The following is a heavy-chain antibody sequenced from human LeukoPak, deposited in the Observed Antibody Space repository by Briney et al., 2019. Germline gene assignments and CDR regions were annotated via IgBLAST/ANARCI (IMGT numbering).Heavy chain of an antibody. CDR3: ATSGYSGYDLHS. D-gene: IGHD5-12*01. CDR1: GGSISSGDYY. V-gene: IGHV4-30-4*01. CDR2: IFYSGSA. Sequence: PSETLSLTCTVSGGSISSGDYYWSWIRQPPGKGLEWIGNIFYSGSAYYNPSLKSRVTISVDTSKNQFSLKLSSVTAADTAMYYCATSGYSGYDLHSWGQGTLVTVSS. J-gene: IGHJ4*02.